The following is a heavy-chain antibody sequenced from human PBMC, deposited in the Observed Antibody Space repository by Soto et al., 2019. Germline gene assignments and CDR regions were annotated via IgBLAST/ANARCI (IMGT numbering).Heavy chain of an antibody. CDR1: GFTFKNFA. CDR3: ARDRGSGLRDFDY. Sequence: GGSLRLSCSASGFTFKNFAMHWVRQAPGKGLEWVAVISYAGTNKYYADSVKGRFAMSRDDSENTVYLQMNSLRVEDTAVYFCARDRGSGLRDFDYWGQGTLVTVSS. J-gene: IGHJ4*02. CDR2: ISYAGTNK. D-gene: IGHD6-19*01. V-gene: IGHV3-30*09.